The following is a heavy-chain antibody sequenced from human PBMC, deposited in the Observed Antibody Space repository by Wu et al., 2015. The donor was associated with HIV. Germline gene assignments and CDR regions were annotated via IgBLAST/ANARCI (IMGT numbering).Heavy chain of an antibody. CDR3: ATVYDTRGSSPGEWYLDL. CDR1: GGTFSHYA. CDR2: ILPTFGTA. Sequence: QVQLVQSGAEVKKPGSSVKVSCTASGGTFSHYAINWVRQAPGQGLEWMGGILPTFGTADYAQKFQGRVTITADKSTSTAYMEVNSLRSEDTAIYYCATVYDTRGSSPGEWYLDLWGRGTLVTVSS. V-gene: IGHV1-69*14. D-gene: IGHD3-22*01. J-gene: IGHJ2*01.